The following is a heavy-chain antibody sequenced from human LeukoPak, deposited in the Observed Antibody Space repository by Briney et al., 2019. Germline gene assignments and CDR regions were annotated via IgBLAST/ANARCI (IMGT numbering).Heavy chain of an antibody. CDR3: ARGKEGADLWSGSRYYFDY. D-gene: IGHD3-3*01. CDR2: IKSKTDGGTP. CDR1: GFTFSNAW. Sequence: GGSLRLSCAASGFTFSNAWMSWVRQAPGKGLEWVGRIKSKTDGGTPDYAAPVKGRFTISRDDSKNSLYLQMNSLRAEDTAVYYCARGKEGADLWSGSRYYFDYWGQGTLVTVSS. V-gene: IGHV3-15*01. J-gene: IGHJ4*02.